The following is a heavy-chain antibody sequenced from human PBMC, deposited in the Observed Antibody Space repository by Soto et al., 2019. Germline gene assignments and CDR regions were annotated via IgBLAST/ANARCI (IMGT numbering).Heavy chain of an antibody. CDR2: IYYSGST. V-gene: IGHV4-31*02. D-gene: IGHD2-2*01. J-gene: IGHJ5*02. CDR3: ARGGDCSSTSCYWFDP. CDR1: GGSISSGGYY. Sequence: SETLSLTCTVSGGSISSGGYYWSWIRQHPGKGLEWIGYIYYSGSTYYNPSLKSRVTISVDTSKNQFSLKLSSVTAADTAVYYCARGGDCSSTSCYWFDPWGQGTLVTVSS.